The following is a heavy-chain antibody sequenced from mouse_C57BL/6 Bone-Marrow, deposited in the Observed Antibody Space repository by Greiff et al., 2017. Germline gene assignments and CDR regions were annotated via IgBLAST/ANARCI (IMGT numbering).Heavy chain of an antibody. CDR2: IYPSDSET. V-gene: IGHV1-61*01. Sequence: QVQLQQPGAELVRPGSSVKLSCKASGYTFTSYWMDWVKQRPGQGLEWIGNIYPSDSETHYNQKFKDKATLTVDKSSSTAYLQLSSLTSEDSAVDYCARYWDGGDYWGQGTTLTVSS. D-gene: IGHD4-1*01. CDR1: GYTFTSYW. CDR3: ARYWDGGDY. J-gene: IGHJ2*01.